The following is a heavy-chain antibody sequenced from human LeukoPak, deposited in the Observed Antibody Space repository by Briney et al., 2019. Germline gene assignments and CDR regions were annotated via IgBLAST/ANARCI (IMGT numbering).Heavy chain of an antibody. Sequence: SVKVSCKASGGTFSSYAISWVRQAPGQGLEWMGGIIPIFGTANYAQKFQGRVTITADKSTSTAYMELSSLRSEDTAVYYCARDLTEWELLDYYYYGMDVWGQGTTVTVSS. V-gene: IGHV1-69*06. CDR1: GGTFSSYA. J-gene: IGHJ6*02. CDR3: ARDLTEWELLDYYYYGMDV. D-gene: IGHD1-26*01. CDR2: IIPIFGTA.